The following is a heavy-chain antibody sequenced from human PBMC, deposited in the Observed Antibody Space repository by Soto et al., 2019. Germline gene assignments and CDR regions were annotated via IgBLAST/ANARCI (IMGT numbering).Heavy chain of an antibody. CDR1: GYTFTSYD. Sequence: ASVKVSCKASGYTFTSYDINWVRQATGQGLEWMGWMNPNSANTGYAQKFQGRVTMTRNTSISTAYMELSSLRSEDTAVYYCARAKRLLWFGESRYVDVWCQGTTVTVSS. J-gene: IGHJ6*02. CDR3: ARAKRLLWFGESRYVDV. V-gene: IGHV1-8*01. CDR2: MNPNSANT. D-gene: IGHD3-10*01.